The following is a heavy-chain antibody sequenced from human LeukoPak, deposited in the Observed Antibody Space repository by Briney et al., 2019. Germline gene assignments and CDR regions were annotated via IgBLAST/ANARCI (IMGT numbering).Heavy chain of an antibody. V-gene: IGHV2-5*01. Sequence: SGPTLVNPTQTLTLTCTFSGFSLSTSGVGVGWIRQPPGKGLEWLALLYWNDDKRYSPFLKSRLTITKDTSKNQVVLTMTNMDPVDTATYYCAHRLIGIAAAGKGYFDYWGQGTLVTVSS. CDR1: GFSLSTSGVG. CDR3: AHRLIGIAAAGKGYFDY. D-gene: IGHD6-13*01. CDR2: LYWNDDK. J-gene: IGHJ4*02.